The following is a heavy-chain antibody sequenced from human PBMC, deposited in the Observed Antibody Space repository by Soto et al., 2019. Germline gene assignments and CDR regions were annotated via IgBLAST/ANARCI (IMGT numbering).Heavy chain of an antibody. J-gene: IGHJ1*01. CDR3: ARGGTSSRRAVAGYFHY. D-gene: IGHD6-19*01. CDR1: GASISGFY. V-gene: IGHV4-4*07. Sequence: PSETLSLTCTVSGASISGFYWSWIRKSAGKGLEWIGRIYATGTTDYNPSLKSRVMMSVDTSKKQFSLKMSSVTAADTAVYYCARGGTSSRRAVAGYFHYWGQGIQVTVSS. CDR2: IYATGTT.